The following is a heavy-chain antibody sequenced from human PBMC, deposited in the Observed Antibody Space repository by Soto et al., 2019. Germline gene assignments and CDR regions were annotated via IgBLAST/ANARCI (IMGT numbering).Heavy chain of an antibody. CDR1: GGTADRFA. CDR2: ITPLFRTP. J-gene: IGHJ4*02. D-gene: IGHD5-18*01. Sequence: QVHLEQSEADVRKPGSSVRVSCKASGGTADRFAISWVRQAPGEGLEWMGGITPLFRTPHYAQKFQGRVNITADGSSNATYMDLGSLTFDDAAVYYCAWQSRDTHMVPFRHWGQGTLVTVSS. V-gene: IGHV1-69*01. CDR3: AWQSRDTHMVPFRH.